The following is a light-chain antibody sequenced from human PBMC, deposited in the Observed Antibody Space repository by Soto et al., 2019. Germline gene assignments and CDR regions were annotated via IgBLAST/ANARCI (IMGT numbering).Light chain of an antibody. Sequence: DIVMTQSPLSLPVTPGEPASISCMSSQSLLHSNGYNYLDWYLQKPGQSPQLLIYLGSNRASGVPDRLRGSGSGTDFTLKISRVEAEDVGVYYCMQPLQSWTLGQGVQV. CDR2: LGS. J-gene: IGKJ1*01. V-gene: IGKV2-28*01. CDR1: QSLLHSNGYNY. CDR3: MQPLQSWT.